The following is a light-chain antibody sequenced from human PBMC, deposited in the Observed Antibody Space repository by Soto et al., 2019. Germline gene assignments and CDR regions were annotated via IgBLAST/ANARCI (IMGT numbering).Light chain of an antibody. Sequence: QSALTQPASVSGSPGQSITISCTGTSSDVGGYHYVSWYQQHPGKAPKLMIYEVSNRPSGVSNRFSGSKSGNTASLTISGLQAEDEADYYCSAYTRSPHVFGTGTQLTVL. V-gene: IGLV2-14*01. J-gene: IGLJ1*01. CDR1: SSDVGGYHY. CDR2: EVS. CDR3: SAYTRSPHV.